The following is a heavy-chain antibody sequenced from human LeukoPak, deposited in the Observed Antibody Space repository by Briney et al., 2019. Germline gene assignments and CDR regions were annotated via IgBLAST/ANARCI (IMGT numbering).Heavy chain of an antibody. CDR3: ARVAGNYYDRAFDI. D-gene: IGHD1-26*01. CDR2: IFYTGGT. CDR1: GGSISTYY. V-gene: IGHV4-59*01. Sequence: PSETLSLTCTVSGGSISTYYWSWIRQPPGKGLEWIGYIFYTGGTNYNPSLKSRITISVDTSKNRFSLKLSSVTAADTAVYYCARVAGNYYDRAFDIWGQGTMVTISS. J-gene: IGHJ3*02.